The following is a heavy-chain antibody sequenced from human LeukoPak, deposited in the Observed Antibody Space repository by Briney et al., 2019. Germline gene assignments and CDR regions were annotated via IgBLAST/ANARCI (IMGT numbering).Heavy chain of an antibody. CDR1: GGTFISYA. J-gene: IGHJ6*02. Sequence: ASVKVSCKASGGTFISYAISWVRQAPGQGLEWMGGIIPIFGTANYAQKFQGRVTITEDESTSTAYMELSSLRSEDTAVYYCARDPIVGATYYYYGMDVWGQGTTVTVSS. D-gene: IGHD1-26*01. CDR3: ARDPIVGATYYYYGMDV. CDR2: IIPIFGTA. V-gene: IGHV1-69*13.